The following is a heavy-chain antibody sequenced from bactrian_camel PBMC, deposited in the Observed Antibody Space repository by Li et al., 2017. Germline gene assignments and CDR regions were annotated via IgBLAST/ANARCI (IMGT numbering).Heavy chain of an antibody. CDR2: IYSGGSIT. D-gene: IGHD2*01. CDR3: AADPNYSGGYYSELGY. Sequence: HVQLVESGGGLVQPGGSLRLSCAASGFTFSPYYMNWVRQAPGKGLEWVSSIYSGGSITYCSDSVKDRFTISKDNAKNMLYLQMNSLKPEDTAVYYCAADPNYSGGYYSELGYWGQGTQVTVS. J-gene: IGHJ6*01. CDR1: GFTFSPYY. V-gene: IGHV3-2*01.